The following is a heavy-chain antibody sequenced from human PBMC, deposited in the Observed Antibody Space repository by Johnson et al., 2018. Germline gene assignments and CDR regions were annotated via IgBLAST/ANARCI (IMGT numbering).Heavy chain of an antibody. CDR3: ARDAPQVWRGAFEI. CDR1: GGSISSGSYY. Sequence: QVQLQESGPGLVKPSQTLSLTCTVSGGSISSGSYYWSWIRQPAGKGLEWIGRIYTSGSTNYNPSLKSRVTISVDTSKNQFSLRLSSWTAAETAVYYCARDAPQVWRGAFEIGGQGTMATVSS. J-gene: IGHJ3*02. V-gene: IGHV4-61*02. CDR2: IYTSGST. D-gene: IGHD2-8*01.